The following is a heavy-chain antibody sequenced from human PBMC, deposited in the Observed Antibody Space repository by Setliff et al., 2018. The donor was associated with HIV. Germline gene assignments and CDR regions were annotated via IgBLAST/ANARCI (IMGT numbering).Heavy chain of an antibody. V-gene: IGHV4-38-2*01. CDR1: GYSISSDYC. J-gene: IGHJ4*02. CDR2: MCHGGNNN. Sequence: SETLSLTCGVSGYSISSDYCWGWIRQPPGKGLEWIGNMCHGGNNNYYNPSLKSRVTISVDASKNQFSLKLSSVTAAETAVYYCASSPAWRSDYGLHTFDYWGQGTLVTVSS. CDR3: ASSPAWRSDYGLHTFDY. D-gene: IGHD4-17*01.